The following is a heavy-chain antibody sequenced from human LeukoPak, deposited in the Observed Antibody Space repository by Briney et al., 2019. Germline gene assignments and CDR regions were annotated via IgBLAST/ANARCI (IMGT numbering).Heavy chain of an antibody. CDR3: ARGTYYGSGSYYYDGLNYYDGMDV. Sequence: GGSLRLSCAASGFTFSTYDMHWVRQATGKGLEWVSAIGTAGDPYYPGSVKGRFTISRENAKNSLYLQMNSLRAGDTAVYYCARGTYYGSGSYYYDGLNYYDGMDVWGKGTTVTVSS. CDR1: GFTFSTYD. V-gene: IGHV3-13*05. D-gene: IGHD3-10*01. J-gene: IGHJ6*04. CDR2: IGTAGDP.